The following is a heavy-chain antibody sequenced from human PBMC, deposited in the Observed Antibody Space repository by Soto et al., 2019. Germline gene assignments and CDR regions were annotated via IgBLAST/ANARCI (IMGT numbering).Heavy chain of an antibody. D-gene: IGHD5-12*01. CDR3: ARDPRPSGYDRHMDV. CDR2: ISYDGGNT. CDR1: GFMFSSYA. Sequence: QEKLVESGGGVVQPGGSLRLSCEASGFMFSSYALHWVLQAPGKGLEWLAIISYDGGNTYYADSVKGRFTISRDGSRYTVYLEMDSLRPEDTGVYYCARDPRPSGYDRHMDVWGQGTTVTVS. V-gene: IGHV3-30*17. J-gene: IGHJ6*02.